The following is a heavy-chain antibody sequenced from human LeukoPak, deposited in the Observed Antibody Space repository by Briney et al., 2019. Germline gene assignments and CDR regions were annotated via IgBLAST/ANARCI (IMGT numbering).Heavy chain of an antibody. CDR2: INPNSGGT. V-gene: IGHV1-2*02. J-gene: IGHJ4*02. Sequence: ASVKVSCKASGYTFTGYYMHWVRQAPGQGLEWMGWINPNSGGTNYAQKFQGRVTMTRDTSISTAYMELSRLRSDDTAVYYCARANEYYDTSGDYFDYWGQGTLVTVSS. CDR1: GYTFTGYY. D-gene: IGHD3-22*01. CDR3: ARANEYYDTSGDYFDY.